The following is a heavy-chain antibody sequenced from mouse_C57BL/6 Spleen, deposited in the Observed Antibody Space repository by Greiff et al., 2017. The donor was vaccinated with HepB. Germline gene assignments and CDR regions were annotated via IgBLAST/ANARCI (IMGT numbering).Heavy chain of an antibody. CDR2: ISYDGSN. Sequence: EVQLVESGPGLVKPSQSLSLTCSVTGYSITSCYYWNWIRQFPGNKLEWMGYISYDGSNNYNPSLKNRISITRDTSKNQFFLKLNSVTTEDTATYYCASDPWFAYWGQGTLVTVSA. CDR1: GYSITSCYY. CDR3: ASDPWFAY. V-gene: IGHV3-6*01. J-gene: IGHJ3*01.